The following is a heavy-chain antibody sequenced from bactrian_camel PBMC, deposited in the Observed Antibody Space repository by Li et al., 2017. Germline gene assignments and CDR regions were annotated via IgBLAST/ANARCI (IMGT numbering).Heavy chain of an antibody. Sequence: HVQLVESGGGSVPFGGSLKLSCVASPYPGSDYSMGWFRQAPRKQREGIAAIYTVTGSTAYADSVKGRFTISQDIAKNTVTLQMNSLTPDDTAMYYCATGFSADGYCYTSTYNYWGRGTQVTVS. CDR2: IYTVTGST. V-gene: IGHV3S54*01. D-gene: IGHD2*01. CDR1: PYPGSDYS. CDR3: ATGFSADGYCYTSTYNY. J-gene: IGHJ4*01.